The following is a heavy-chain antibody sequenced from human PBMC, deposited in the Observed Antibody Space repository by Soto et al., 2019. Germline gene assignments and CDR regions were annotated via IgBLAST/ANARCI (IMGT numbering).Heavy chain of an antibody. CDR3: ARTGGMDV. Sequence: QVQLQQWGAGLLKPSETLSLTCAVYDGSFSGYYWSWLRQTPGKGLEWIGEINYSGSTKYNPSLESRVTISVDTSKNQFSLRLSSVTAADAAVYYCARTGGMDVWSQGATVTVSS. CDR1: DGSFSGYY. CDR2: INYSGST. V-gene: IGHV4-34*01. J-gene: IGHJ6*02.